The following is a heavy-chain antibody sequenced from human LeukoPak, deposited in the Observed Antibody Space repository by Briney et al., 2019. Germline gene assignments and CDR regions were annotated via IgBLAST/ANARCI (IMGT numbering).Heavy chain of an antibody. V-gene: IGHV4-4*07. J-gene: IGHJ5*02. Sequence: PSETLSLTCTVSGGSISSYYLSWIRQPAGKGLEWIGRIYTSGSTNYNPSLKGRVTMSVDTSKNQFSLKLSSVTAADTAVYYCARDYYGSGSYRFDPWGQGTLVTVSS. D-gene: IGHD3-10*01. CDR2: IYTSGST. CDR1: GGSISSYY. CDR3: ARDYYGSGSYRFDP.